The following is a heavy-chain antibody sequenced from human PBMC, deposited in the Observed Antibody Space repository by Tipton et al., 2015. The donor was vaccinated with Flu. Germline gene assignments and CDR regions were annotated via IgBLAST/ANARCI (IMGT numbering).Heavy chain of an antibody. Sequence: SLRLSCAASGFTVSSNYMSWVRQAPGKGLEWVSVIYSDGSTYYIDSVKGRFTISRDNSKNMLSLEMNSLRADDTAVYYCARGQGANPWGQGTLVTVSS. V-gene: IGHV3-53*01. CDR3: ARGQGANP. CDR2: IYSDGST. CDR1: GFTVSSNY. J-gene: IGHJ5*02.